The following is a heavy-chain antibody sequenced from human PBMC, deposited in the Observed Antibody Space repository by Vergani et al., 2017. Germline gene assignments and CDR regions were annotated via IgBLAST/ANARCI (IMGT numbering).Heavy chain of an antibody. J-gene: IGHJ5*02. Sequence: QVQLVQSGAEVKKPGSSVTVSCKASGGTFSSYGINWVRQAPGQGLEWMGRIIPIFGTANYAQKLQGRVTITADESTSTAYMDLNSLRSEDTDVYYCAREKYYDFWSGYGGFDPWGQGTLVTVAS. V-gene: IGHV1-69*18. D-gene: IGHD3-3*01. CDR3: AREKYYDFWSGYGGFDP. CDR1: GGTFSSYG. CDR2: IIPIFGTA.